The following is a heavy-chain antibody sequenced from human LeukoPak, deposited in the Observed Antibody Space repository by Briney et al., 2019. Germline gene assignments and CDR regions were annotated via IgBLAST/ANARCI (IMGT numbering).Heavy chain of an antibody. V-gene: IGHV3-30*02. CDR3: AELGITMIGGV. CDR2: IRYDGSKK. D-gene: IGHD3-10*02. CDR1: GFSFSSQW. Sequence: GGSLRLSCAASGFSFSSQWMSWVRQAPGKGLEWVAFIRYDGSKKYYADSVKGRFTISRDNSKNTLYLQMNSLRAEDTAVYYCAELGITMIGGVWGKGTTVTISS. J-gene: IGHJ6*04.